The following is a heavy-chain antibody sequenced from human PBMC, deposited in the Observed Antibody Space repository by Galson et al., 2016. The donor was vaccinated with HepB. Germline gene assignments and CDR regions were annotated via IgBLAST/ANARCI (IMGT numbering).Heavy chain of an antibody. Sequence: PALVKPTQTLTLTCTFSGFSLSTIGLGVGWIRQPPGKPLEWLALIYWDDTRRYKTSLRSRLTISKDTSKNQVVLTMTNMGPVDTATYYCAHRRGCTGGDCYGVAFDVWGQGTMITVSS. CDR3: AHRRGCTGGDCYGVAFDV. CDR1: GFSLSTIGLG. V-gene: IGHV2-5*02. D-gene: IGHD2-8*02. J-gene: IGHJ3*01. CDR2: IYWDDTR.